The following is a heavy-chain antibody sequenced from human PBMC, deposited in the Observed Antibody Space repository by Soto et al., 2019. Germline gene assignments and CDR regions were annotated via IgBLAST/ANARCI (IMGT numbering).Heavy chain of an antibody. CDR3: ARDRRDGYKRYFEV. V-gene: IGHV4-59*01. D-gene: IGHD3-9*01. CDR2: ISFSGAT. Sequence: SDTLSLTCTVSGVSITSYFWSWIRQTPGKGLDWIGSISFSGATYSNPSLKGRAALSVDTSENHLSLTLNSVTSADTAVYFCARDRRDGYKRYFEVWGQGNQVTVSS. CDR1: GVSITSYF. J-gene: IGHJ4*02.